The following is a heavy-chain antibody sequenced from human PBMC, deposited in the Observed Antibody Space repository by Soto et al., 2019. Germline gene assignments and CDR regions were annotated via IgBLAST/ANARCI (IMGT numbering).Heavy chain of an antibody. CDR1: GVTFSSYA. J-gene: IGHJ4*02. CDR3: ARRGSGSYYDY. Sequence: EVQLLESGGGLVQPGGSLRLSCAASGVTFSSYAMRWVRQAPGKGLEWVSAISGSGGSTYYADSVKGRFTISRDNSKNTLYLQMNSLRAEDTAVYYCARRGSGSYYDYWGQGTRVNVSS. D-gene: IGHD1-26*01. CDR2: ISGSGGST. V-gene: IGHV3-23*01.